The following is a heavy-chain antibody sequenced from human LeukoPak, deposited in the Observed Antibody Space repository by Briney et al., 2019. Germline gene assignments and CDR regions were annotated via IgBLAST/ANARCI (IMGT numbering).Heavy chain of an antibody. D-gene: IGHD3-3*01. Sequence: GASVKVSCKASGYTFTSYYMHWVRQAPGQGLEWMGIINPSGGSTSYAQKFQGRVTMTRDTSTSTVYMELSSLRSEDTAVYYCAADLNPSYDFWSGYPYGGNWFDPWGQGTLVTVSS. CDR2: INPSGGST. CDR3: AADLNPSYDFWSGYPYGGNWFDP. J-gene: IGHJ5*02. V-gene: IGHV1-46*01. CDR1: GYTFTSYY.